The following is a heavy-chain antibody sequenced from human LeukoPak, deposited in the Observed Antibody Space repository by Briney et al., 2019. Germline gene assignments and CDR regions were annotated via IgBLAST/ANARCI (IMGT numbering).Heavy chain of an antibody. CDR3: ARYDRSGYGFDC. Sequence: SETLSLTCTVSGGSISDYYWSWIRQPPGKGLEWIGYIHYSGSSNYNPSLKSRVTISVDTSKNQLSLKQSSVTAADTAVYYCARYDRSGYGFDCWGQGTLVTVSS. CDR1: GGSISDYY. D-gene: IGHD5-12*01. V-gene: IGHV4-59*01. J-gene: IGHJ4*02. CDR2: IHYSGSS.